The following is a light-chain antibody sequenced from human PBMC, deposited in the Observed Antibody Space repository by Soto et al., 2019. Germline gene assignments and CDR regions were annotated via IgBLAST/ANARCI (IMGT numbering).Light chain of an antibody. CDR2: DVS. CDR1: SSDVCGYTY. J-gene: IGLJ1*01. Sequence: QSALTQPASVSGSPGQANTISCTGTSSDVCGYTYVSWYQQHPGKAPKFIIYDVSNRPSGVSNRFSGSKSGNTASLTISGLQAEDEADYYCSSYTTSNTRQIVFGTGTKVTVL. V-gene: IGLV2-14*01. CDR3: SSYTTSNTRQIV.